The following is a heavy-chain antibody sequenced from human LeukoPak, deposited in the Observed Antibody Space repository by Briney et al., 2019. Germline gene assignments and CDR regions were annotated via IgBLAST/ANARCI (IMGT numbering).Heavy chain of an antibody. D-gene: IGHD1-14*01. CDR1: VFTFSSYA. CDR3: AESGYGSEPYYYYGMDV. J-gene: IGHJ6*02. CDR2: ISGSGGST. V-gene: IGHV3-23*01. Sequence: GGSLRLSCAASVFTFSSYAMSWVRQAPGHGLEWVSAISGSGGSTYYADSVKGRFTISRDNSKNTLYLQMNSLRAEDTAVYYCAESGYGSEPYYYYGMDVWGQGTTVTVSS.